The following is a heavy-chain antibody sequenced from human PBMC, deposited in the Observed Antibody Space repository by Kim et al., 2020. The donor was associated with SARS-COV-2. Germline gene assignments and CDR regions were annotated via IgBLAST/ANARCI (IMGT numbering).Heavy chain of an antibody. CDR2: INHSGST. V-gene: IGHV4-34*01. J-gene: IGHJ5*02. CDR3: ARGHAPLTIFGVVIIGDNWFDP. Sequence: SETLSLTCAVYGGSFSGYYWSWIRQPPGKGLEWIVEINHSGSTNYNPSLKSRVTISVDTSKNQFSLKLSSVTAADTAVYYCARGHAPLTIFGVVIIGDNWFDPWGQGTLVTVSS. D-gene: IGHD3-3*01. CDR1: GGSFSGYY.